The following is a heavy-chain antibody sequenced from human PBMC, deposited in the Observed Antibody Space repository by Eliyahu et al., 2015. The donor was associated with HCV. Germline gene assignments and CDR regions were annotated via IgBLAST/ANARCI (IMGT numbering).Heavy chain of an antibody. CDR3: AKDRYYNSGSYPTVFDN. J-gene: IGHJ4*02. D-gene: IGHD3-10*01. CDR2: ISSDGSKK. Sequence: VRQAPGKGLEWVAVISSDGSKKYYAFSVKGRFTISRDNSKNTLYLQMNSLRAEDTAVYYCAKDRYYNSGSYPTVFDNWGQGTLVTVSS. V-gene: IGHV3-30*18.